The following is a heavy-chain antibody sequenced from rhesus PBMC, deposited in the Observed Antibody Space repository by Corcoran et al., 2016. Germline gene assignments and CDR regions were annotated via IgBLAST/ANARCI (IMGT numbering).Heavy chain of an antibody. CDR1: GGSISSNY. D-gene: IGHD3-16*01. CDR3: ARTSYYYGDGFDY. V-gene: IGHV4-160*01. Sequence: QVQLQESGPGLVKPSETLSLPCAVSGGSISSNYWSWLRPPPGQGLEWIGRIYGSGGSTDYNPSLKSRVTISTDTSKNQFSLKLSSVTAADTAGYYCARTSYYYGDGFDYWGQGVLVTVSS. CDR2: IYGSGGST. J-gene: IGHJ4*01.